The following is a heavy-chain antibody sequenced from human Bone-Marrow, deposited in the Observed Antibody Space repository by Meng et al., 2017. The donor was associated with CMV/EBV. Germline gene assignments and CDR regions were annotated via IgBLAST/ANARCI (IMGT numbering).Heavy chain of an antibody. J-gene: IGHJ5*02. CDR2: IIPILGIA. Sequence: SVNVSYKASGGTLSSYAISWVRQAPGQGLEWMGGIIPILGIANYAQKFQGRVTITADKSTSTAYMELSSLRSEDTAVYYCASGIAARRGWFDPWGQGTLVTVSS. D-gene: IGHD6-6*01. V-gene: IGHV1-69*10. CDR3: ASGIAARRGWFDP. CDR1: GGTLSSYA.